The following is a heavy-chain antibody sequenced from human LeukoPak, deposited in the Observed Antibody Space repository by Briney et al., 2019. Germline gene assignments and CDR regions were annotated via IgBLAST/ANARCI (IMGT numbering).Heavy chain of an antibody. CDR2: IYTSGST. D-gene: IGHD3-22*01. Sequence: SETLSLTCTVSGGSISSGSYYWSWIRQPAGKGLEWIGRIYTSGSTNYNPSLKSRVTISVDTSKNQFSLKLSSVTAADTAVYYCARDLSRAGYYYDSSGYYENWFDPWGQGTLVTVSS. V-gene: IGHV4-61*02. J-gene: IGHJ5*02. CDR3: ARDLSRAGYYYDSSGYYENWFDP. CDR1: GGSISSGSYY.